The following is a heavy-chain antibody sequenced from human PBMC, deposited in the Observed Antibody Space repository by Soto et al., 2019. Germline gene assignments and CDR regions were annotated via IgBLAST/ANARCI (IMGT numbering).Heavy chain of an antibody. CDR2: ISAGGGST. CDR3: AKGLDSSGSYYIFDY. CDR1: GFTFSGYA. J-gene: IGHJ4*02. Sequence: EVQLLESGGGLVQPGGSLRLSCAASGFTFSGYAMSWVRQAPGKGLECVSTISAGGGSTYYADSVKGRLTISRDNSKNTLYLQVNSLRAEDMAVYYCAKGLDSSGSYYIFDYWGQGTLVTVSS. D-gene: IGHD3-22*01. V-gene: IGHV3-23*01.